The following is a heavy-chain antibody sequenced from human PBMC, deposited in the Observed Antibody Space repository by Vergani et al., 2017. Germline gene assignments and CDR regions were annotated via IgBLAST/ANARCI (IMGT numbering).Heavy chain of an antibody. D-gene: IGHD5-12*01. J-gene: IGHJ4*02. Sequence: EVQLLESGGGLVQPGGSLRLSCAASGFTFSSYWMSWVRQGPGKGLEWVANIKQDGSEKYYVDSVKGRFTISRDNANNSLYLQMNSLRAEDTAVYYCARFSTRLRYLGDDYWGQGTLVTVSS. CDR1: GFTFSSYW. CDR2: IKQDGSEK. V-gene: IGHV3-7*01. CDR3: ARFSTRLRYLGDDY.